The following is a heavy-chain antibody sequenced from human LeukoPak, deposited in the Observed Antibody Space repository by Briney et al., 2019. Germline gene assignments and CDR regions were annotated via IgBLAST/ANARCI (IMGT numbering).Heavy chain of an antibody. CDR3: ARVGAGGGGPLMYYYYYSGMDV. Sequence: ASVKVSCKASGYTFTSYDINWVRQATGQGLEWMGWMNPNSGNTGYAQKFQGRVTMTRNTSISTAYMELSSLRSEDTAVYYCARVGAGGGGPLMYYYYYSGMDVWGQGTTVTVSS. J-gene: IGHJ6*02. V-gene: IGHV1-8*01. CDR1: GYTFTSYD. CDR2: MNPNSGNT. D-gene: IGHD2-15*01.